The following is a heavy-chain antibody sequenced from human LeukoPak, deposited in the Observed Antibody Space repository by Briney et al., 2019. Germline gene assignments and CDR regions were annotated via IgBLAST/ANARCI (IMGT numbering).Heavy chain of an antibody. CDR1: GFTFCSYD. Sequence: PGGSLRLSCAASGFTFCSYDFHWVRQATGQGLEWVSAIGTSHDTYYPDSVKGRFTISRENAKNSLSLQMNNLRAGDTAVYYCARETLDSGGNYGSYFDVWGRGTLVTVSS. V-gene: IGHV3-13*04. CDR3: ARETLDSGGNYGSYFDV. CDR2: IGTSHDT. D-gene: IGHD4/OR15-4a*01. J-gene: IGHJ2*01.